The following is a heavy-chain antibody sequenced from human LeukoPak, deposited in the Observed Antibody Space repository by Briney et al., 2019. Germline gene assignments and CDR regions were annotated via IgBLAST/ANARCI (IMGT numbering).Heavy chain of an antibody. CDR2: ISAYNGNT. CDR1: GYTFTSYG. CDR3: ARDWLVGATCFDY. V-gene: IGHV1-18*01. J-gene: IGHJ4*02. Sequence: ASVKVSCKASGYTFTSYGISWVRQAPGQGLEWMGWISAYNGNTNYAQKLQGRVTMTTDTSTSTAYVELRSLRSDDTAVYYCARDWLVGATCFDYWGQGTLVTVSS. D-gene: IGHD1-26*01.